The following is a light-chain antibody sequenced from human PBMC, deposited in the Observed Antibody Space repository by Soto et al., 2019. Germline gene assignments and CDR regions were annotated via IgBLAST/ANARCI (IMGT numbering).Light chain of an antibody. Sequence: DIQITPSPSTLSSSVGDRVAITCLASQSISSWLAWYQQNPGKAPKLLIYKASSLESGVPSRFSGSGSGTEFTLTISSLQPDDFATYYCQQYNSYSQTFGQGTQVDSK. V-gene: IGKV1-5*03. CDR2: KAS. J-gene: IGKJ1*01. CDR3: QQYNSYSQT. CDR1: QSISSW.